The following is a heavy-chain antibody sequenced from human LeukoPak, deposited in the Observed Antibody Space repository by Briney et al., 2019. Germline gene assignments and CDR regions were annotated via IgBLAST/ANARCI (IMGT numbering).Heavy chain of an antibody. D-gene: IGHD6-13*01. CDR2: MNPNSGNT. CDR1: GYTFTSYD. Sequence: ASVKVSCKASGYTFTSYDINWVRQATGQGLEWMGWMNPNSGNTGYAQKFQGRVTMTRNTSISTAYMELSSLRSEDTAVYYCARDPPGGRQLVGFGFDYWGQGTLVTVSS. CDR3: ARDPPGGRQLVGFGFDY. J-gene: IGHJ4*02. V-gene: IGHV1-8*01.